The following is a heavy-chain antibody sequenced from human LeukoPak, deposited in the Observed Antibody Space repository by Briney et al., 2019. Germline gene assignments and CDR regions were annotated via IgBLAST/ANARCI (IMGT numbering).Heavy chain of an antibody. J-gene: IGHJ4*02. CDR1: GFTFSSYA. Sequence: GGSLRLSYAASGFTFSSYAMHWVRQAPGKGLEWVAVISYDGSNKYYADSVKGRFTISRDNSKNTLYLQMNSLRAEDTAVYYCAREKQYSSSWYYFDYWGQGTLVTVSS. CDR2: ISYDGSNK. CDR3: AREKQYSSSWYYFDY. V-gene: IGHV3-30*04. D-gene: IGHD6-13*01.